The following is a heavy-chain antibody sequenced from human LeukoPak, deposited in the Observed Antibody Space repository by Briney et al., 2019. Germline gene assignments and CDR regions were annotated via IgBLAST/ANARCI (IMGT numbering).Heavy chain of an antibody. Sequence: ASVKVSCKASEDTFTYYHIHWVRQAPGQGVERMEAVYATGGTTINTQNFQGRVTMTRDTSTGTVYMELSSLRFEDTAMYYCATEAPRSYYFDYWGQGILVTVSS. CDR3: ATEAPRSYYFDY. CDR2: VYATGGTT. CDR1: EDTFTYYH. J-gene: IGHJ4*02. V-gene: IGHV1-46*01.